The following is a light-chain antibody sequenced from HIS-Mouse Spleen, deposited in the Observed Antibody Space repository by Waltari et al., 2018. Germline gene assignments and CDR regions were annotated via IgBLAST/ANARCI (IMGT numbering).Light chain of an antibody. CDR3: MQALQTPPT. V-gene: IGKV2-28*01. J-gene: IGKJ2*01. CDR2: LGS. CDR1: QSLLHSNGYNY. Sequence: DIVMTQSPLSLPVTPGEPASIPCRSSQSLLHSNGYNYLDWYLQKPGQSPRLLIYLGSNRASGVPDRFSGSGSGTDFTLKISRVEAEDVGVYYCMQALQTPPTFGQGTKLEIK.